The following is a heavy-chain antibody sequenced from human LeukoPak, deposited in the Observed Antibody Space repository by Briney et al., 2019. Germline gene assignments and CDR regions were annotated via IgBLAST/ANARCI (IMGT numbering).Heavy chain of an antibody. CDR3: ARHYAPGTHRDN. Sequence: GESLQISCQGSGYRFTSYWISWVRQMPGKGLEWMGRIDPSDSYTNYRPSFQGHVTISADKSISTAYLQWSSLKALDTAMYYCARHYAPGTHRDNWGQGTLVTVSS. CDR2: IDPSDSYT. J-gene: IGHJ4*02. V-gene: IGHV5-10-1*01. CDR1: GYRFTSYW. D-gene: IGHD3-10*01.